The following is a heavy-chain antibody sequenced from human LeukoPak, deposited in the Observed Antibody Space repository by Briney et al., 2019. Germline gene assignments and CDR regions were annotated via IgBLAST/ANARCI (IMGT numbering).Heavy chain of an antibody. D-gene: IGHD3-22*01. J-gene: IGHJ4*02. CDR2: IYYSGGT. CDR1: GGSISSHY. Sequence: KPSETLSLTCTVSGGSISSHYWSWIRQPPGKGLEWIGYIYYSGGTNYNPSPKSRVTISVDTSKNQFSLKLSSVTAADTAVYYCARYYYDSSGYYSDYWGQGTLVTVSS. V-gene: IGHV4-59*11. CDR3: ARYYYDSSGYYSDY.